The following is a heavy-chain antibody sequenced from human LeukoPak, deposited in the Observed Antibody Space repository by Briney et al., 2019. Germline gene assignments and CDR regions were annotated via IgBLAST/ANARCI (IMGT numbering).Heavy chain of an antibody. CDR2: ISWDGSII. D-gene: IGHD5-12*01. J-gene: IGHJ4*02. Sequence: GGSLRLSCAVSGLTFEDYAMHWIRQAPGKGLEWVSLISWDGSIIYYTDSVKGRFTVSRDNSKNSLYLQMNNLRAEDSALYYCAKDSGYYFDYWGQGALVTVSS. V-gene: IGHV3-43D*03. CDR1: GLTFEDYA. CDR3: AKDSGYYFDY.